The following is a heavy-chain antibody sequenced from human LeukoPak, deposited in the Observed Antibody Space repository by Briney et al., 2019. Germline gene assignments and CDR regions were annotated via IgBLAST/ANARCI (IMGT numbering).Heavy chain of an antibody. V-gene: IGHV3-21*01. CDR3: ARDPQGGAARPLGGGENDY. CDR1: GFTFSSYS. CDR2: ISSSSYI. D-gene: IGHD6-6*01. Sequence: GGSLRLSCAASGFTFSSYSMNWVRQAPGKGLEWVSSISSSSYIYYADSVKGRFTISRDNAKNSLYLQMNSRRAEDTAVYYCARDPQGGAARPLGGGENDYWGQGTLVTVSS. J-gene: IGHJ4*02.